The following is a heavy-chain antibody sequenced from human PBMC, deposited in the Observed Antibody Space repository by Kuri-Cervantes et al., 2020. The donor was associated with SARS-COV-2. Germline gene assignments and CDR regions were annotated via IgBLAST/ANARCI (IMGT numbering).Heavy chain of an antibody. J-gene: IGHJ5*02. CDR2: IYYSGVT. CDR3: ATHPKELRIVVVNWFDP. CDR1: GGSIISSDYY. D-gene: IGHD3-22*01. Sequence: SETLSLTCTVSGGSIISSDYYWAWVRQSPGKGLEWIGTIYYSGVTYYSPPLKSRVTISVDTSKNQFSLNLRSVTVADTGVYYCATHPKELRIVVVNWFDPWGPGTLVTVSS. V-gene: IGHV4-39*01.